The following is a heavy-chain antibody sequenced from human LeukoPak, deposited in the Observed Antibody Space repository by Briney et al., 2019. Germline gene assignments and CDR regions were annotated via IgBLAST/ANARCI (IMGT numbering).Heavy chain of an antibody. CDR3: AKVIPYGDFQLPKYGMDV. J-gene: IGHJ6*02. D-gene: IGHD4-17*01. CDR2: TYYRSKWYN. Sequence: SQTLSLTCAISGDSVSSKSVAWNWIRQSPSRGLEWLGRTYYRSKWYNDFAEFVKSRITINPDTSKNQFSLQLNSVTPEDTAVYFCAKVIPYGDFQLPKYGMDVWGQGTTVTVSS. V-gene: IGHV6-1*01. CDR1: GDSVSSKSVA.